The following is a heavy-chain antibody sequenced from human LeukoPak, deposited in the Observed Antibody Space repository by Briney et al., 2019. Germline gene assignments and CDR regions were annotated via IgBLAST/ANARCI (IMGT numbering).Heavy chain of an antibody. CDR1: GFTFSDYY. CDR3: ARDLGVLTIGEFDY. J-gene: IGHJ4*02. CDR2: ISSSSSTI. Sequence: GGSLRLSCAASGFTFSDYYMSWIRQAPGKGLEWVSYISSSSSTIYYADSVKGRITISRDNAKNSLYLQMNSLRAEDTAVYYCARDLGVLTIGEFDYWGQGTLVTVSS. V-gene: IGHV3-11*04. D-gene: IGHD3-3*01.